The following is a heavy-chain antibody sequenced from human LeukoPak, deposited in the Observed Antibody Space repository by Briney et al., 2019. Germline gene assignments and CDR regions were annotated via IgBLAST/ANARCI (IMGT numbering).Heavy chain of an antibody. V-gene: IGHV3-7*05. J-gene: IGHJ4*02. D-gene: IGHD1/OR15-1a*01. Sequence: GGSLRLSCAASGSTFSSYWMSWVRQAPGKGLEWVANINQDGSEKFYVDSVKGRFTVSRDNAKNSLYLQMDSLRAEDTAVYYCARRGNIWFSFDSWGQGTLVTVSS. CDR3: ARRGNIWFSFDS. CDR1: GSTFSSYW. CDR2: INQDGSEK.